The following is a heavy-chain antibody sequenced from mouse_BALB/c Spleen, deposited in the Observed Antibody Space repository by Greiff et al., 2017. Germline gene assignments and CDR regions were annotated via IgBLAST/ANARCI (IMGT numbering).Heavy chain of an antibody. CDR2: ISSGGGST. Sequence: EVHLVESGGGLVKPGGSLKLSCAASGFAFSSYDMSWVRQTPEKRLEWVAYISSGGGSTYYPDTVKGRFTISRDNAKNTLYLQMSSLKSEDTAMYYCARHVRDCYDYPAWFAYWGQGTLVTVSA. CDR3: ARHVRDCYDYPAWFAY. CDR1: GFAFSSYD. J-gene: IGHJ3*01. V-gene: IGHV5-12-1*01. D-gene: IGHD2-4*01.